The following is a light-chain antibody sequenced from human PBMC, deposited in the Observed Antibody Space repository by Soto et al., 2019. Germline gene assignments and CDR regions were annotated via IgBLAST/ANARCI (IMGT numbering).Light chain of an antibody. Sequence: EIVMTQSPATLSVSPGERATLSCRASQSVSNNLAWYQQKPGQAPRLLIYGSSTRATGIPARFSGSGSGTAFTLPISSLQSEDFAVYYSQQYNTWPLTFGGGTKVGIK. CDR2: GSS. CDR3: QQYNTWPLT. J-gene: IGKJ4*01. V-gene: IGKV3-15*01. CDR1: QSVSNN.